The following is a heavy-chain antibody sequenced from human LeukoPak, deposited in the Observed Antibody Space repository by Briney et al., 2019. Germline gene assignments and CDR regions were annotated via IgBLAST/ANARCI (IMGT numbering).Heavy chain of an antibody. D-gene: IGHD3-10*01. Sequence: SETLSLTCAVYGGSISSYYWGWIRQPPGKGLEWIGSIYHSGSTYYNPSLKSRVTISVDTSKNQFSLKLSSVTAADTAVYYCAGGYGSGSYPIDYWGQGTLVTVSS. V-gene: IGHV4-38-2*01. CDR2: IYHSGST. CDR3: AGGYGSGSYPIDY. CDR1: GGSISSYY. J-gene: IGHJ4*02.